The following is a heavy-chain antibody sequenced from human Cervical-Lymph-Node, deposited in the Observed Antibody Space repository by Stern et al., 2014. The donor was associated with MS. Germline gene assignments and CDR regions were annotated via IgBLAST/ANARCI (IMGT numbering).Heavy chain of an antibody. CDR2: ISGSGQTT. CDR1: GFTFSSYA. CDR3: AKETSGTYSWVDC. J-gene: IGHJ4*02. Sequence: EVQLVESGGGLVQPGGSLRLSCAASGFTFSSYAMSWVRQAPGKGLEWVSAISGSGQTTFYADSVKGRFTISRDNSKNTLYLQVNSLRAEDTAVYYCAKETSGTYSWVDCWGQGTLVTVSS. V-gene: IGHV3-23*04. D-gene: IGHD1-26*01.